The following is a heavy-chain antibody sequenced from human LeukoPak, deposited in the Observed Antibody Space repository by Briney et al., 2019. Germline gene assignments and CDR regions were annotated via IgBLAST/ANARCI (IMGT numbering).Heavy chain of an antibody. J-gene: IGHJ3*02. CDR1: GYTFTGYY. CDR2: IIPIFGTA. D-gene: IGHD5-12*01. V-gene: IGHV1-69*06. Sequence: GASVKVSCKGSGYTFTGYYMHWVRQAPGQGLEWMGGIIPIFGTANYAQKFQGRVTITADKSTSTAYMELSSLRSEDTAVYYCASAPIRRAAFDIWGQGTMVTVSS. CDR3: ASAPIRRAAFDI.